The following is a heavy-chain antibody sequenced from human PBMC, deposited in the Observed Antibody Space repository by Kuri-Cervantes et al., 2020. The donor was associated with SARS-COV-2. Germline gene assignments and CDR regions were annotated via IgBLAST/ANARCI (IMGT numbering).Heavy chain of an antibody. Sequence: GESLKISCAASGFTFSSYAMHWVRQAPGKGLGWVAVISYDGSNKYYADSVKGRFTISRDNSKNTLYLQMNSLRAEDTAVYYCARSCHAGEVFTMVQGVIIPRAEYFQHWGQGTLVTVSS. V-gene: IGHV3-30-3*01. J-gene: IGHJ1*01. D-gene: IGHD3-10*01. CDR1: GFTFSSYA. CDR2: ISYDGSNK. CDR3: ARSCHAGEVFTMVQGVIIPRAEYFQH.